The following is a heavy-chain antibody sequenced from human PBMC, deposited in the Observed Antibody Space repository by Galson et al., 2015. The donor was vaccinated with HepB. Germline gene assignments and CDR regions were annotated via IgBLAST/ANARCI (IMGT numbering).Heavy chain of an antibody. V-gene: IGHV1-8*01. CDR2: MNRNSGNT. J-gene: IGHJ5*02. CDR3: ARARRSAKGAFDP. D-gene: IGHD2-15*01. CDR1: GYTFTSYA. Sequence: SVRLSCEASGYTFTSYAINWVRQAPGQGLEWIGWMNRNSGNTGYAQKVKGRVTMTRNTSINTAYLKLSSLRSEDTAVYYCARARRSAKGAFDPWGQGTLVTVSS.